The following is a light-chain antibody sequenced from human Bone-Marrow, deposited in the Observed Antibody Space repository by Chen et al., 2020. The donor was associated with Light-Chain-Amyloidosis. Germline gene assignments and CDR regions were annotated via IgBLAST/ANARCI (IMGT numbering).Light chain of an antibody. CDR3: QVWDRSSDRPV. CDR2: DVS. J-gene: IGLJ3*02. CDR1: NIGSTS. V-gene: IGLV3-21*02. Sequence: SYVLILPSPVSVSPGQTATIASGGNNIGSTSVHWYQQTQGPAPPLVVYDVSDRRSGVPERWSGSNSGSTATLTISGVEAGDEADYYCQVWDRSSDRPVFSGGTKLTVL.